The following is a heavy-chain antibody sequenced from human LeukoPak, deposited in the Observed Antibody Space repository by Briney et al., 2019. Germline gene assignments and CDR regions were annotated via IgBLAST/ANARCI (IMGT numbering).Heavy chain of an antibody. D-gene: IGHD3-9*01. V-gene: IGHV3-66*01. J-gene: IGHJ4*02. CDR2: IYSGGST. Sequence: PGGSLRLSCAASGFTFSSYAMSWVRQAPGKGLEWVSVIYSGGSTYYADSVKGRFTISRDNSKNTLYLQMNSLRAEDTAVYYCAREDILTGYSFDYWGQGTLVTVSS. CDR3: AREDILTGYSFDY. CDR1: GFTFSSYA.